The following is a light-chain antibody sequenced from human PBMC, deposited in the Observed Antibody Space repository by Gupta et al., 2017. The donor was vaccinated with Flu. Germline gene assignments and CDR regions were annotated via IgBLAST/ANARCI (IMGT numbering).Light chain of an antibody. CDR3: QQFGSSPYT. J-gene: IGKJ2*01. CDR2: GAS. CDR1: QNVNNNY. Sequence: ENVLTQSPGPLSLSPGDRATLSCRASQNVNNNYLAWYQQKLGQPPRLLIYGASSRATGIPDRFSGSGSGTDFTLTISRLEPEDFGVYYCQQFGSSPYTFGQGTKLEIK. V-gene: IGKV3-20*01.